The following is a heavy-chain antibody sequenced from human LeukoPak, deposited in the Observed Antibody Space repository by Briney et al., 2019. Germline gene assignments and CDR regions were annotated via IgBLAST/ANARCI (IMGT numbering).Heavy chain of an antibody. CDR1: GGTFSSYA. J-gene: IGHJ4*02. D-gene: IGHD3-22*01. CDR3: ARVVPPRDYYDSSGCFYFDY. CDR2: IIPILGIA. Sequence: SVKVSCKASGGTFSSYAISWVRQAPGQGLEWMGRIIPILGIANYAQKFQGRVTITADKSTSTAYMELSSLRSEDTAVYYCARVVPPRDYYDSSGCFYFDYWGQGTLVTVSS. V-gene: IGHV1-69*04.